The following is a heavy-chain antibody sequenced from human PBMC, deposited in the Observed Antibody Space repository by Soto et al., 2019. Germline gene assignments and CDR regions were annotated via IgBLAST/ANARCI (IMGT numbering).Heavy chain of an antibody. J-gene: IGHJ3*02. Sequence: RGSLRLSCSASGFTFNTYSMTWVRQAPGKGLQWVSSISRSHTYIDYADSVRGRFTISRDNAHNALYLQMDSLRAEDTAVYYCARDSGASFGVAQQQSFDMWGEGT. D-gene: IGHD3-3*01. CDR1: GFTFNTYS. CDR3: ARDSGASFGVAQQQSFDM. V-gene: IGHV3-21*01. CDR2: ISRSHTYI.